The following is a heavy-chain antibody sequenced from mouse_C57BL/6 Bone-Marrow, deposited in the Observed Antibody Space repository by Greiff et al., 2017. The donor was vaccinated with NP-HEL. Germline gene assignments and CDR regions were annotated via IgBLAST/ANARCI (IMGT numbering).Heavy chain of an antibody. CDR2: ISSGSSTI. Sequence: EVKLMESGGGLVKPGGSLKLSCAASGFTFSDYGMHWVRQAPEKGLEWVAYISSGSSTIYYADTVKGRFTISRDNAKNTLFLQMTSLRSEDTAMYYCARGAYDGYSFYAMDYWGQGTSVTVSS. CDR1: GFTFSDYG. CDR3: ARGAYDGYSFYAMDY. V-gene: IGHV5-17*01. J-gene: IGHJ4*01. D-gene: IGHD2-3*01.